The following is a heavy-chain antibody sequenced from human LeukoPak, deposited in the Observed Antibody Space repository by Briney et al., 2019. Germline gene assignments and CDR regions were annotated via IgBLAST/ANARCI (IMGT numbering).Heavy chain of an antibody. D-gene: IGHD2-8*01. CDR1: GGSISSSSYY. V-gene: IGHV4-39*01. J-gene: IGHJ4*02. Sequence: PSETLSLTCTVSGGSISSSSYYWGWIRQPPGKGLEWIGSIYYSGSTYYNPSLESRVTISVDTSKNQFSLKLSSVTAADTAVYYCARLHVYVKCFDYWGQGTLVTVSS. CDR3: ARLHVYVKCFDY. CDR2: IYYSGST.